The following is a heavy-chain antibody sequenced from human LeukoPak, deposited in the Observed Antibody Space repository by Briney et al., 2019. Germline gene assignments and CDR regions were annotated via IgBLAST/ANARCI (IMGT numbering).Heavy chain of an antibody. J-gene: IGHJ3*02. D-gene: IGHD1-1*01. V-gene: IGHV3-53*01. CDR3: ARWTNFHAFDI. Sequence: PGGSLRLSCAASEFSVKYNYMNWVRQAPGKGLEWVSLLYSAGSTNYADSVKGRFTISRDDSKNTVYLQMNSLRAEDTAVYYCARWTNFHAFDIWGQGTLVTVSS. CDR1: EFSVKYNY. CDR2: LYSAGST.